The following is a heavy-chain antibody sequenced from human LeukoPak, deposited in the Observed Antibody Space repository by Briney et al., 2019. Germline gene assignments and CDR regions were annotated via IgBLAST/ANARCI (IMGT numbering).Heavy chain of an antibody. CDR1: GFTFNNAW. Sequence: GGSLRLSCAASGFTFNNAWMSWVRQAPGKGLEWVAFIRYDGSNKYYADSVKGRFTISRDNSKNTLYLQMNSLRAEDTAVYYCAKDRSLYYYDSSGYYYWGQGTLVTVSS. CDR3: AKDRSLYYYDSSGYYY. J-gene: IGHJ4*02. V-gene: IGHV3-30*02. CDR2: IRYDGSNK. D-gene: IGHD3-22*01.